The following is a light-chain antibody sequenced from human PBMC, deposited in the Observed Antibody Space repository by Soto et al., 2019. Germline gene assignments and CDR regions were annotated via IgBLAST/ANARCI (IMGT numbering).Light chain of an antibody. CDR2: DVT. CDR3: SSYTSSTPLVV. J-gene: IGLJ2*01. V-gene: IGLV2-14*03. CDR1: SSDVGGHNY. Sequence: QSALTQPASVSGSPGQSITISCTGTSSDVGGHNYVSWYQHHPGKAPTLMIYDVTDRPSGVSNRFSGSKSGNTASLTISGLQAEDEADYYCSSYTSSTPLVVFGGGTKLTVL.